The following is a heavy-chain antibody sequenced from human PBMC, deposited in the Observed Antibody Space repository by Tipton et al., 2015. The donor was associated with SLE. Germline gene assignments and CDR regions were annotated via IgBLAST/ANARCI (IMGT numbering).Heavy chain of an antibody. CDR1: GGSISSYY. V-gene: IGHV4-39*07. D-gene: IGHD2-15*01. J-gene: IGHJ4*02. CDR3: ATPSTTLGGSGWH. CDR2: IYYSGST. Sequence: TLSLTCTVSGGSISSYYWGWIRQPPGKGLEWIGRIYYSGSTYYNPSLKSRVTISVDTSKNQFSLKLSSVTAADMAVYYCATPSTTLGGSGWHWGQGTLVTVSS.